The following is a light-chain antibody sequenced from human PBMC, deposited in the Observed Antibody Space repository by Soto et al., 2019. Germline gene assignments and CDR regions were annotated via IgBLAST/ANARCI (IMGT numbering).Light chain of an antibody. CDR3: QHYGNSLWT. V-gene: IGKV3-20*01. CDR1: QSVTSNK. J-gene: IGKJ1*01. Sequence: EIVLTQSPGTLSLSPGERATLSCRASQSVTSNKLVWYQQKPGQAPRLLIYGASNRATSIPDRFSGSGSGTDFTLTISRVEPEDSAVYYCQHYGNSLWTFGQGTKVEIK. CDR2: GAS.